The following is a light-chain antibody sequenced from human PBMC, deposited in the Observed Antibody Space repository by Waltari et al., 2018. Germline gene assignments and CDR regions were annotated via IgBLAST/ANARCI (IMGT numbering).Light chain of an antibody. CDR1: SSNLGNYS. CDR3: GTWDSSLSAVI. J-gene: IGLJ2*01. Sequence: QSVSTQPPSVSAAPGQPVTISYSRSSSNLGNYSVSWDQQHPGTAPILLICDNNKRPSGIPDRFSASKSGTSATLGITVLQTGDEAAYYCGTWDSSLSAVIFGGGTKLTVL. V-gene: IGLV1-51*01. CDR2: DNN.